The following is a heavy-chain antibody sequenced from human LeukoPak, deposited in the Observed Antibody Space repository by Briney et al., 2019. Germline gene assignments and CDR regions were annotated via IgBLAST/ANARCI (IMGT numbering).Heavy chain of an antibody. Sequence: GASVKVSCKASGYTFTGYYMHWVRQAPGQGLEWMGWINPNSGGTNYAQKFQGRVTMTRDTSISTAYMELSRLRSDDTAVYYSARDRRYYYGSGSYSAWGQGTLVTVSS. J-gene: IGHJ5*02. CDR1: GYTFTGYY. D-gene: IGHD3-10*01. CDR2: INPNSGGT. V-gene: IGHV1-2*02. CDR3: ARDRRYYYGSGSYSA.